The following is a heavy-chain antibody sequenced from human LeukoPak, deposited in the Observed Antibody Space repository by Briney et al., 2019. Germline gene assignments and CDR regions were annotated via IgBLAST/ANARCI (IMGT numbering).Heavy chain of an antibody. J-gene: IGHJ4*02. CDR1: GFTFSSYA. Sequence: PGGSLRLSCAASGFTFSSYAMSWVRQAPGKGLEWVSAISGSGGGTYYADSVKGRFTISRDNSKNTLYLQMNSLRAEDTAVYYCAKSDDSSGYYSVYWGQGTLVTVSS. CDR2: ISGSGGGT. D-gene: IGHD3-22*01. CDR3: AKSDDSSGYYSVY. V-gene: IGHV3-23*01.